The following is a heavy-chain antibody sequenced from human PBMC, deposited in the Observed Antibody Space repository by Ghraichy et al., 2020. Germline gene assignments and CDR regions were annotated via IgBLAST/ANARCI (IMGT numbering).Heavy chain of an antibody. CDR2: ISSSSRFI. D-gene: IGHD1-26*01. CDR3: ARENSGSFNFDY. CDR1: GFTFSSYS. J-gene: IGHJ4*02. V-gene: IGHV3-21*01. Sequence: GESLNISCAASGFTFSSYSMNWVRQAPGKGLEWVSSISSSSRFIYYADSVKGRFTTSRDNAKNSLYLQMNSLRAEDTAVYYCARENSGSFNFDYWGQGTLVTVSS.